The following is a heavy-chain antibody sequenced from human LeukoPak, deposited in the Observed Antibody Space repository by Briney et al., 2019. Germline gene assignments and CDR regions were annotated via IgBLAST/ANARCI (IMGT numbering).Heavy chain of an antibody. V-gene: IGHV3-7*04. CDR3: ARALGNSTGDY. Sequence: GGSLRLSCAASGFTFNIFWMSWVRQAPGKGLEWVANIKHDGGEEYYGDSVRGRFTISRDNAKNSLILQMNSLRGEDMAVYYCARALGNSTGDYWGQGTLVTVSS. J-gene: IGHJ4*02. D-gene: IGHD7-27*01. CDR2: IKHDGGEE. CDR1: GFTFNIFW.